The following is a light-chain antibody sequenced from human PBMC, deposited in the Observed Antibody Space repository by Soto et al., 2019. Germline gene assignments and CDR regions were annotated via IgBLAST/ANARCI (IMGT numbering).Light chain of an antibody. CDR1: SSDVGGYNS. CDR2: DVS. V-gene: IGLV2-14*01. CDR3: CSYAGGSYV. Sequence: QSVLTQPASVSGSPGQSITISCTGTSSDVGGYNSVSLYQQYAGKAPKLMIYDVSNRPSGVSNRLSGSKSGNTASLTISGLQAEDEADYYCCSYAGGSYVFGTGTKVTVL. J-gene: IGLJ1*01.